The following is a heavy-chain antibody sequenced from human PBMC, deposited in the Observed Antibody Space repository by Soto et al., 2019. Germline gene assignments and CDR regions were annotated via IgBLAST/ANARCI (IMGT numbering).Heavy chain of an antibody. J-gene: IGHJ6*02. Sequence: EVQLLESGGGLVQPGGSLTLSCAASEFTFSTYAMTWVRLVPGKGLEWVSGISGSGGATYYTDSVKGRFTISRDNARNTMYLQMSSLRAEDKGMYYCAKDKTGGYSSVWFHYYDGMDVWGQGTTVTVSS. V-gene: IGHV3-23*01. CDR3: AKDKTGGYSSVWFHYYDGMDV. CDR2: ISGSGGAT. D-gene: IGHD6-19*01. CDR1: EFTFSTYA.